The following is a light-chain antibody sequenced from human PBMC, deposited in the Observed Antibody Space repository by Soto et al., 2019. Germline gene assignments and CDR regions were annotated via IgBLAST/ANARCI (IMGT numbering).Light chain of an antibody. Sequence: QSVLTQPASVSGSLGQSITISCTGTSSDVGGYNYVSWYQHHPGKAPKLMIYEVTNRPSGVSNRFSGSKSGNTASLTISGLQAEDEADYYCNSYTSSSTLVFGGGTKLTVL. V-gene: IGLV2-14*01. CDR2: EVT. CDR1: SSDVGGYNY. CDR3: NSYTSSSTLV. J-gene: IGLJ2*01.